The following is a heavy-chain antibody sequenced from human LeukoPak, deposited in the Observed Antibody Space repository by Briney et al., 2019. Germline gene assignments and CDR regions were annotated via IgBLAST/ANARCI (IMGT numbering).Heavy chain of an antibody. D-gene: IGHD1-26*01. Sequence: SETLSLTCTVSGGSISSGDYYWSWIRQPAGKGLEWIGRIYTSGSTNYNPSLKSRVTISVDTSKNQFSLKLSSVTAADTAVYYCARSVKAIVGATIDYWGQGTLVTVSS. V-gene: IGHV4-61*02. J-gene: IGHJ4*02. CDR1: GGSISSGDYY. CDR2: IYTSGST. CDR3: ARSVKAIVGATIDY.